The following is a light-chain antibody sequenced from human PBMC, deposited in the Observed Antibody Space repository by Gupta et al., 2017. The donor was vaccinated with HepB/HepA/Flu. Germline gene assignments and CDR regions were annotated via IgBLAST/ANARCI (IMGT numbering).Light chain of an antibody. CDR1: QEISNY. Sequence: DIQMTQSPSSLSASVGDRVTITCQASQEISNYLNWYQQKPGKAPKLLIYDASNLETGVPSRFSGSGSGTDFTFTISSLQPEDIATYYCQQYDNRPLTFGPGTKVDIK. J-gene: IGKJ3*01. CDR2: DAS. CDR3: QQYDNRPLT. V-gene: IGKV1-33*01.